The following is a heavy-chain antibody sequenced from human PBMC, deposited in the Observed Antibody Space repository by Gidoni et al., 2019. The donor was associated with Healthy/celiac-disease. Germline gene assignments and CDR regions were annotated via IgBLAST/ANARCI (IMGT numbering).Heavy chain of an antibody. CDR2: ISSSSSTI. CDR3: AREVVVVVAATDYYYGMDV. J-gene: IGHJ6*02. V-gene: IGHV3-48*02. CDR1: GFTFSSYS. D-gene: IGHD2-15*01. Sequence: EVQLVESGGGLVQPGGSLRLSCAASGFTFSSYSMNWVRQAPGKGLEWVSYISSSSSTIYYADSVKGRFTISRDNAKNSLYLQMNSRRDEDTAVYYCAREVVVVVAATDYYYGMDVWGQGTTVTVSS.